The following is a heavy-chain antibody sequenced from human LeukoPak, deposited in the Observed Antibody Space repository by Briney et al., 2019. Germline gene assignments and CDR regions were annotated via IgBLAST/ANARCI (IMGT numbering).Heavy chain of an antibody. CDR1: SGSISSYY. Sequence: SETLSLTCSVSSGSISSYYWSWIRQPPGKGLEWIGYIYYSGSTDYNPSLKSRVTISVGTSNNQFSLKLGSVTAADTAVYYCARRAFDWNYFDYWGQGTLVTVSS. J-gene: IGHJ4*02. CDR3: ARRAFDWNYFDY. V-gene: IGHV4-59*08. CDR2: IYYSGST. D-gene: IGHD3-9*01.